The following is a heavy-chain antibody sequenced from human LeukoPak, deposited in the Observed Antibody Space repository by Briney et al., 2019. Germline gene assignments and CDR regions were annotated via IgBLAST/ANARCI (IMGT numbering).Heavy chain of an antibody. D-gene: IGHD2-2*01. CDR1: GFTFDDYA. CDR3: VKADCSSTSCLTDS. CDR2: MNWNGVNT. J-gene: IGHJ4*02. V-gene: IGHV3-9*01. Sequence: PGGSLRLSRAASGFTFDDYAMHWVRHGPGKGLEWVSGMNWNGVNTDYADSVKGRFTISRENAQNSLYLQMSSLRPEDTALYYCVKADCSSTSCLTDSWGQGTPVIVSS.